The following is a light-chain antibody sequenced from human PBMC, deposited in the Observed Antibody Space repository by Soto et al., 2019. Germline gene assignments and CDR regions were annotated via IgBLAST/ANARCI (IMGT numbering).Light chain of an antibody. J-gene: IGLJ2*01. CDR1: SGHSSYA. CDR3: QTWCTGIV. Sequence: QLVLTQSPSASASLGASVKLTCTLSSGHSSYAIAWHQQQPEKGPRYLMKLNSDGSHSKGDGIPDRFSGSSSGAERYLTISSLQSEDEAYYFCQTWCTGIVFGGGTKLTVL. V-gene: IGLV4-69*01. CDR2: LNSDGSH.